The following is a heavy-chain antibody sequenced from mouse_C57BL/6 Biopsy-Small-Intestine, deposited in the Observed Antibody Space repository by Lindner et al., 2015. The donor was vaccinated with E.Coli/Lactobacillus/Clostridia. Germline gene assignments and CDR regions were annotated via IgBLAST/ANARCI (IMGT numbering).Heavy chain of an antibody. V-gene: IGHV1-39*01. J-gene: IGHJ2*01. Sequence: VQLQESGADLVKPGASVKISCKASGYSFTGYNMNWVKQSHGKSLEWIGNINPYYGSTSYNQKFKGKATLTVDKSSSSAYMQLNSLTSEDSAVYYCARSKGYDYPDYWGQGTTLTVSS. CDR3: ARSKGYDYPDY. CDR1: GYSFTGYN. CDR2: INPYYGST. D-gene: IGHD2-4*01.